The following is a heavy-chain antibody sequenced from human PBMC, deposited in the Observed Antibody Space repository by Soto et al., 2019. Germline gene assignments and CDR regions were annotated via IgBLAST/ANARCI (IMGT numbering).Heavy chain of an antibody. CDR1: GYSFTSYW. D-gene: IGHD4-17*01. Sequence: GESLKISCKGSGYSFTSYWISWVRQMPGKGLEWMGRIDPSDSYTNYSPSFQGHVTISADKSISTAYLQWSSLKASDTAMYYCARLSPYGDDGDYYGMDVWGQGTTVTVSS. CDR3: ARLSPYGDDGDYYGMDV. V-gene: IGHV5-10-1*01. J-gene: IGHJ6*02. CDR2: IDPSDSYT.